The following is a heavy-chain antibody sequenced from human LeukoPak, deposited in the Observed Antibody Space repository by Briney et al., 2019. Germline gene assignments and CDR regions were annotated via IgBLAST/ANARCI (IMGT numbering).Heavy chain of an antibody. CDR2: ISYDGSNK. V-gene: IGHV3-30*18. J-gene: IGHJ4*02. CDR3: AKAPGGVAAELDY. CDR1: GFTFSSYG. D-gene: IGHD6-13*01. Sequence: PGGSLRLSCAASGFTFSSYGMHWVRQAPGKGLEWVAVISYDGSNKYYADSVKGRFTISRDNSKNTLYLQMNSLRAEYTAVYYCAKAPGGVAAELDYWGQGTLVTVSS.